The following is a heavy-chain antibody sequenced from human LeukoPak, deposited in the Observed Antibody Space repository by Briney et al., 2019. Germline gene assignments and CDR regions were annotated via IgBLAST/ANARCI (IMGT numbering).Heavy chain of an antibody. CDR1: GFTFSSYD. J-gene: IGHJ3*02. CDR3: ARPRGIAVPGGHAPFDT. CDR2: ITAGGAT. Sequence: GGSLRLSCAASGFTFSSYDMHWVRQPTGQGLEWVSVITAGGATLYSASVKGRFTISRENAENSLFLHMNSLRAGDTAVYYCARPRGIAVPGGHAPFDTWGPGTLVTVSS. V-gene: IGHV3-13*04. D-gene: IGHD6-13*01.